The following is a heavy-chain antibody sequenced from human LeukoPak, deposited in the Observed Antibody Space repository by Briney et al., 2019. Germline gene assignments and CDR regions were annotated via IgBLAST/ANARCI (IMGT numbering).Heavy chain of an antibody. CDR1: GFTFSSYG. CDR3: AKDRTVGASYWYFDL. J-gene: IGHJ2*01. D-gene: IGHD1-26*01. CDR2: ISYDGSNK. V-gene: IGHV3-30*18. Sequence: HPGRSLRLSCAASGFTFSSYGMHWVCQAPGKGLEWVAVISYDGSNKYYADSVKGRFTISRDSSRNTLFLHMNTLRAEDTAIYYCAKDRTVGASYWYFDLWGRGTLVTVSS.